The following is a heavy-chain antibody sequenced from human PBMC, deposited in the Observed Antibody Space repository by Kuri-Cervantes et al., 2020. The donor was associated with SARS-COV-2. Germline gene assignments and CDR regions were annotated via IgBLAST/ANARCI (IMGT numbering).Heavy chain of an antibody. Sequence: CTVSGGSISSYYWSWIRQPPGKGLEWIGYIYYSGSTNYNPSLKSRVTISVDTSKNQFSLKLSSVTAADTAVYYCARATHGGSYSFLYYWGQGTLVTVSS. CDR2: IYYSGST. CDR3: ARATHGGSYSFLYY. J-gene: IGHJ4*02. D-gene: IGHD1-26*01. CDR1: GGSISSYY. V-gene: IGHV4-59*12.